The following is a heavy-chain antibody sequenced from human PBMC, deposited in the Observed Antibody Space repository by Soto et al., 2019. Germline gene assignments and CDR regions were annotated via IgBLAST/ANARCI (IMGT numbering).Heavy chain of an antibody. CDR3: VATTVTTLGYYYGMDV. CDR2: IDPSDSYT. CDR1: GYSFTSYW. Sequence: GESLKISCKGSGYSFTSYWISWVRQMPGKGLEWMGRIDPSDSYTNYSPSFQGHVTISADKSISTAYLQWSSLKASDTAMYYCVATTVTTLGYYYGMDVWGQGTTVTVSS. J-gene: IGHJ6*02. V-gene: IGHV5-10-1*01. D-gene: IGHD4-17*01.